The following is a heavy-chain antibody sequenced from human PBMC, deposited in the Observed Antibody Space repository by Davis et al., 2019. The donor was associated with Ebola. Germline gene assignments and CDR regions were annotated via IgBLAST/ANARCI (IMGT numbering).Heavy chain of an antibody. D-gene: IGHD3-10*01. CDR2: ISSSSSTI. V-gene: IGHV3-48*02. Sequence: PGGSLRLSCAASGFTFSSYSMNWVRQAPGKGLEWVSYISSSSSTIYYADSVKGRFTVSRDNAKNSLYLQMNSLRDEDTAVYYCARVGLLWFGELLSSDYYGMDVWGKGTTVTVSS. CDR1: GFTFSSYS. J-gene: IGHJ6*04. CDR3: ARVGLLWFGELLSSDYYGMDV.